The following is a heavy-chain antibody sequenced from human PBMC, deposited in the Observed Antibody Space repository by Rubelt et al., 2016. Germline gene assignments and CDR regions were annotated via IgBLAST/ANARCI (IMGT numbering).Heavy chain of an antibody. CDR1: GFTFSSYA. J-gene: IGHJ4*02. D-gene: IGHD3-16*01. CDR2: ISYDGSNK. V-gene: IGHV3-30*04. Sequence: VQLVEFGGGVVQPGRSLRLSCAASGFTFSSYAMHWVRQAPGKGLEWVAVISYDGSNKYYADSVKGRFTISRDNSKNTLYLQMNSLRAEDTAVYYCARVPYGDYVWGLLGYWGQGTLVTVSS. CDR3: ARVPYGDYVWGLLGY.